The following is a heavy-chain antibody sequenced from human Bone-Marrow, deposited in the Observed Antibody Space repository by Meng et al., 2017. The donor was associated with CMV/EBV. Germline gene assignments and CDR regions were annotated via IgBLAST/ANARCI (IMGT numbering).Heavy chain of an antibody. Sequence: SGPTPVKPTQTLTLTCPFPGFSLSTSGVGVGWIRQPPGKALEWLALIYWNDDKRYSPSLKSRLTITKDTSKNQVVLTMTNMDPVDTATYYCAHRVGIAVAGNFDYWGQGTLVTVSS. J-gene: IGHJ4*02. D-gene: IGHD6-19*01. CDR2: IYWNDDK. CDR3: AHRVGIAVAGNFDY. CDR1: GFSLSTSGVG. V-gene: IGHV2-5*01.